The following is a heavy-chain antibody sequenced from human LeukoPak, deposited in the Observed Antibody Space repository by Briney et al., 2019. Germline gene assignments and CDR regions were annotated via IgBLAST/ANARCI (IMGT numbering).Heavy chain of an antibody. Sequence: SGGSLRLSCAVSGFIVSSNYMTWVRQAPGKGLEWVSVIYSGGRTYYADSVKGRFTTSRDKSQNTLYPQMNSLRAQDTAVYYSTRVERNSNYLDVFDYGGRGTRVSVSS. V-gene: IGHV3-66*01. D-gene: IGHD4-11*01. J-gene: IGHJ4*02. CDR2: IYSGGRT. CDR3: TRVERNSNYLDVFDY. CDR1: GFIVSSNY.